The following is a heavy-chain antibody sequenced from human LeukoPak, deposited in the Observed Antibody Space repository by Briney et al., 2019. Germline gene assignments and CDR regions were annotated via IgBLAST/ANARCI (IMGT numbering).Heavy chain of an antibody. Sequence: PSETLSLTCTVSGDSITSYRWNWIRQPPGKGLEWIGHLFYSGDTNHNPSLKSRVNIFLDTSKNQFSLELNSVTAADTAVYYCARSGRTYYGSGSYSPSDTWGQGTLVTVSS. CDR1: GDSITSYR. CDR2: LFYSGDT. V-gene: IGHV4-59*01. CDR3: ARSGRTYYGSGSYSPSDT. J-gene: IGHJ5*02. D-gene: IGHD3-10*01.